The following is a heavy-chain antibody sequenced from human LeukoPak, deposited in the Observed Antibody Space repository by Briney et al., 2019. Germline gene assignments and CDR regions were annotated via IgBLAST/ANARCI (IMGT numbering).Heavy chain of an antibody. D-gene: IGHD3-9*01. V-gene: IGHV3-21*01. CDR2: INSGGDYK. J-gene: IGHJ4*02. Sequence: PGGSLRLSCASSGFTFNTFNMNWFRQAPGKGPEWVSSINSGGDYKYYADSVKGRFTTSRDNAKNSLSLQLNTLRVEDTAIYYCARGHYDVLASSYKWTPDYWGQGTLVSVSS. CDR1: GFTFNTFN. CDR3: ARGHYDVLASSYKWTPDY.